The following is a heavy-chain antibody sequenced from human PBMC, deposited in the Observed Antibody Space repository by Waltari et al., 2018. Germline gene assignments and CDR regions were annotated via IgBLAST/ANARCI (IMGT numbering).Heavy chain of an antibody. D-gene: IGHD3-3*01. Sequence: EVLLLETGGDVIQPGGSLRLSCAASGFSVSSHYMSWVRQAPGKGREWVSVINAGGNVFYADSVEGRFTISRDNSRNTVYLEMNSLRVEDSAVYYCVREDREYFFHMDVWGSGTTVTVSS. CDR3: VREDREYFFHMDV. V-gene: IGHV3-53*02. J-gene: IGHJ6*03. CDR1: GFSVSSHY. CDR2: INAGGNV.